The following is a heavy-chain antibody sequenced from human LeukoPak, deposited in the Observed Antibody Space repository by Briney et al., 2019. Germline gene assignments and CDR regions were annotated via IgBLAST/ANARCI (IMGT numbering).Heavy chain of an antibody. CDR3: AKDVGKWESLHFFDY. D-gene: IGHD1-26*01. Sequence: PGGSLRLSCTTSGFDFNIYGMHWVRQAPGKGLEWVAIIWSDGNKKYYADSVTGRFTISRDNSRNTLYLQMNSLRGDDTAVYYCAKDVGKWESLHFFDYWGQGTLVTVSS. CDR2: IWSDGNKK. CDR1: GFDFNIYG. V-gene: IGHV3-33*03. J-gene: IGHJ4*02.